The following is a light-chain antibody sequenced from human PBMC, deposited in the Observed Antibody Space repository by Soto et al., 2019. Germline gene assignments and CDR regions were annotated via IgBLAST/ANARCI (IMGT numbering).Light chain of an antibody. CDR3: QSYDSSLSGYVV. CDR1: RSNIGAGYD. J-gene: IGLJ2*01. Sequence: QAVVTQPPSVSGAPGQRVTISCTGSRSNIGAGYDVHWYQQLPGTAPKLLIYVNSNRPSGVPDRFSGSKSGTSASLAITGLQAEDEADYYCQSYDSSLSGYVVFGGGTKLTVL. V-gene: IGLV1-40*01. CDR2: VNS.